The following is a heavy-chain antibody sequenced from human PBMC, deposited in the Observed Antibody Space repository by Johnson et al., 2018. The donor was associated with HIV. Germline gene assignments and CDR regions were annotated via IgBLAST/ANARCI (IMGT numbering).Heavy chain of an antibody. CDR1: GFTVSSNY. D-gene: IGHD3-10*01. Sequence: VQLVESGGGLVQPGGSLRLSCAASGFTVSSNYMSWVRQAPGKGLEWVSVIYSGGSTYYADSVKGRFTISRDNSKNTLYIQMNSLRAEDTALYYCAREVEIAMVQGVIIGDAFDIWGQGTMVTVSS. V-gene: IGHV3-66*01. CDR2: IYSGGST. J-gene: IGHJ3*02. CDR3: AREVEIAMVQGVIIGDAFDI.